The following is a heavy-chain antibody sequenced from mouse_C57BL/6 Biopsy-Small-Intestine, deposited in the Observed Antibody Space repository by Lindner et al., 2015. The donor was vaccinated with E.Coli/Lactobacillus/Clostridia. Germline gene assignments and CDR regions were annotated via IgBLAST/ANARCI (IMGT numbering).Heavy chain of an antibody. CDR2: INPSTGST. D-gene: IGHD2-3*01. CDR1: GYSFTGYY. V-gene: IGHV1-42*01. Sequence: VQLQESGPELVKPGASVKISCKASGYSFTGYYIHWVKQSPEKSLEWIGEINPSTGSTTYNQKFKAKATLTVDKSSSTAYMQLKSLTSEDSAVYYCARPDGYLSWFAYWGQGTLVTVS. J-gene: IGHJ3*01. CDR3: ARPDGYLSWFAY.